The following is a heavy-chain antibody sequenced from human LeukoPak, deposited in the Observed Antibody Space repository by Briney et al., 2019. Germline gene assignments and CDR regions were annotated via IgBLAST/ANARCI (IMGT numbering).Heavy chain of an antibody. Sequence: GGSLRLSCAASGFTFSSYSMNWVRQAPGKGLEWVPSISSSSSYIYYADSVKGRFTISRDNAKNSLYLQMNSLRAEDTAVYYCARDQIRGELYGMDVWGQGTTVTVSS. CDR2: ISSSSSYI. V-gene: IGHV3-21*01. J-gene: IGHJ6*02. CDR3: ARDQIRGELYGMDV. D-gene: IGHD1-26*01. CDR1: GFTFSSYS.